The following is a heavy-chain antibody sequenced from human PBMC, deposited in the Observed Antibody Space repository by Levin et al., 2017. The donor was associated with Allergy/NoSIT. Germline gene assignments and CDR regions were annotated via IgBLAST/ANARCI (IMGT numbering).Heavy chain of an antibody. V-gene: IGHV3-21*01. CDR3: ARDMGYCSGGSCQYFDY. Sequence: ASVKVSCAASGFTFSSYRMNWVRQAPGKGLEWVSSISSSSSYIYYADSVKGRFTISRDNAKNSLYLQMNSLRAEDTAVYYCARDMGYCSGGSCQYFDYWGQGTLVTVSS. D-gene: IGHD2-15*01. CDR1: GFTFSSYR. J-gene: IGHJ4*02. CDR2: ISSSSSYI.